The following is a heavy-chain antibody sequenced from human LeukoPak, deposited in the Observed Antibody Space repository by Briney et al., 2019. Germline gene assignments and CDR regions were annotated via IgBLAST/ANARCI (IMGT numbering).Heavy chain of an antibody. D-gene: IGHD6-19*01. V-gene: IGHV1-8*01. CDR2: MKPNSGQT. CDR1: GYTFTSHD. J-gene: IGHJ3*02. Sequence: GASVKVSCKASGYTFTSHDINWVHQTTGQGLEWLGWMKPNSGQTGYAPKFQGRVTLTRDTSITTAYMELSGLRSEDTAIYYCARWYTSGGAFDIWGQGTMVTVTS. CDR3: ARWYTSGGAFDI.